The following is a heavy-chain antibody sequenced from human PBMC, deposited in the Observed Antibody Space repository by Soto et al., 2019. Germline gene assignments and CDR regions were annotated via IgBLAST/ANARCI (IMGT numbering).Heavy chain of an antibody. CDR1: GFTFSNAW. D-gene: IGHD6-19*01. CDR2: IKSKTDGGTT. V-gene: IGHV3-15*01. Sequence: PGGSLRLSCAASGFTFSNAWMSWVRQAPGKGLEWVGRIKSKTDGGTTDYAAPVKGRFTISRDDSKNTLYLQMNSLKTEDTAVYYCTTAAYSSGWYGSHDAFDIWGQGTMVTVSS. CDR3: TTAAYSSGWYGSHDAFDI. J-gene: IGHJ3*02.